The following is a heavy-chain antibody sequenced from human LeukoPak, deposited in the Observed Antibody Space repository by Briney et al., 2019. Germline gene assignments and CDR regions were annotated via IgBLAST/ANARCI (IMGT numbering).Heavy chain of an antibody. CDR1: GGSISSCY. D-gene: IGHD5-12*01. V-gene: IGHV4-4*07. Sequence: SETLSLTCTVSGGSISSCYWSWIRQPAGKGLEWIGRIYTSGSTNYNPSLKSRVTMSVDTSKNQFSLKLSSVTAADTAVYYCARDLSGYDSRGNWFDPWGQGTLVTVSS. J-gene: IGHJ5*02. CDR3: ARDLSGYDSRGNWFDP. CDR2: IYTSGST.